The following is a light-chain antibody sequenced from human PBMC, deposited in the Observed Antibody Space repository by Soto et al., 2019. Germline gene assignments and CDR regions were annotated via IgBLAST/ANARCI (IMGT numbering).Light chain of an antibody. CDR1: QTVCITY. Sequence: PGESAPLSFKASQTVCITYLTWYQQRPGQAPRLLLFGASKRATGIPDRFSGSGSGRDFTLTISGLEPEDFAVYYCQQYGSSPLISFGQGTRLEIK. CDR2: GAS. V-gene: IGKV3-20*01. J-gene: IGKJ5*01. CDR3: QQYGSSPLIS.